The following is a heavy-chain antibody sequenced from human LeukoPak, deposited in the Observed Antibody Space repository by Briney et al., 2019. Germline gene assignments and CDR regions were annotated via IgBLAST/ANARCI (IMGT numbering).Heavy chain of an antibody. CDR1: GFTFSSYA. D-gene: IGHD6-19*01. J-gene: IGHJ4*02. CDR2: ISGSGGST. Sequence: GGSLRLSCAASGFTFSSYAMSWVRQAPGKGLEWVSGISGSGGSTYYADSVKGRFTISRDNSKNTLYLQMNGLRAEDTAVYYCAKKRVAVAGTHYFDYWGQGTLVTVSS. V-gene: IGHV3-23*01. CDR3: AKKRVAVAGTHYFDY.